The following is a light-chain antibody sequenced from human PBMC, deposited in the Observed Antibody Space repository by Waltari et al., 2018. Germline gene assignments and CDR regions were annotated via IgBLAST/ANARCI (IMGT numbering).Light chain of an antibody. V-gene: IGLV1-44*01. CDR2: GNN. CDR3: ATWDDSLDGHVV. CDR1: TSNIGSNP. J-gene: IGLJ2*01. Sequence: QSVVTQPPSASGTPGQRVTISCSGRTSNIGSNPVKWYQQLPGAAPKILIYGNNQRPAGVPERFSGSKSGTSASLAISGLQSEDEADYYCATWDDSLDGHVVFGGGTKLTVL.